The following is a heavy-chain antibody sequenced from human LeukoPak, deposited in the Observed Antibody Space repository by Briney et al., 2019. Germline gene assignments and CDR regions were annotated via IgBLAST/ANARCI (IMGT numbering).Heavy chain of an antibody. V-gene: IGHV7-4-1*02. D-gene: IGHD6-6*01. J-gene: IGHJ4*02. CDR2: INTNTGNP. CDR1: GYTFTDDY. CDR3: ARGRRRYSSSSELDY. Sequence: ASVKVSCKASGYTFTDDYVHWVRQAPGQGLEWMGWINTNTGNPTYAQGFTGRFVFSLDTSVNTAYLQISSLKAEDTAVYYCARGRRRYSSSSELDYWGQGSLVTASS.